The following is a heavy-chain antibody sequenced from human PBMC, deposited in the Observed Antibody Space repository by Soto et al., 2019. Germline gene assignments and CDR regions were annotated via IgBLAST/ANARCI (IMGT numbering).Heavy chain of an antibody. J-gene: IGHJ2*01. D-gene: IGHD2-21*02. CDR2: IYYSGST. CDR3: AREGLAYCGGDRYSTGGVGYFDL. V-gene: IGHV4-31*03. Sequence: QVQLQESGPGLVKPSQTLSLTCTVSGGSISSGDYYWSWIRQHPGKGLEWIGYIYYSGSTYYNPSLKSRVTISVDTSKNPFSLKLHSVTAADTAVYYWAREGLAYCGGDRYSTGGVGYFDLRGRGTLVTVSS. CDR1: GGSISSGDYY.